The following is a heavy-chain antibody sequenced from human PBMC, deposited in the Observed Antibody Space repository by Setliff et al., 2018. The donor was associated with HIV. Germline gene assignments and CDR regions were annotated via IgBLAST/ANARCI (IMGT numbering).Heavy chain of an antibody. CDR2: ISIYKGNT. D-gene: IGHD4-17*01. CDR3: ARDNYDDYSRVQMDV. CDR1: GYTFTSYG. V-gene: IGHV1-18*04. J-gene: IGHJ6*04. Sequence: ASVKVSCKASGYTFTSYGISWVRQAPGQGLEWMGWISIYKGNTKYEQKFQGRVTMTTDTSTSTAYMELRSLRSDDTAIYYCARDNYDDYSRVQMDVWGKGTTVTVSS.